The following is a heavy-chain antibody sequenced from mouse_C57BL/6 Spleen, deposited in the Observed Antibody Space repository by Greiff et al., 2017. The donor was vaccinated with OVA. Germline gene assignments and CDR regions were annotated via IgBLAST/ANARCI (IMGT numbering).Heavy chain of an antibody. CDR3: ARERLVTTEVEDYFDY. J-gene: IGHJ2*01. CDR2: IDPNNGGT. Sequence: QVQLQQPGAELVKPGASVKLSCKASGYTFTSYWMHWVKQRPGRGLEWIGRIDPNNGGTNYNEKFTSKATLTVDKPSSTAYMQLSSLTSEYAAVYYCARERLVTTEVEDYFDYWGQGTTLTVSS. CDR1: GYTFTSYW. V-gene: IGHV1-72*01. D-gene: IGHD1-1*01.